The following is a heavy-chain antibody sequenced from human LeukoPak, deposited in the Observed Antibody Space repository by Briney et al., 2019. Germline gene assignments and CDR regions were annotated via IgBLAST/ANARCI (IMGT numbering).Heavy chain of an antibody. CDR3: ARGSIVEVPEANAFDI. D-gene: IGHD2-2*01. CDR2: ISPNSGGT. J-gene: IGHJ3*02. CDR1: GYTFTGYY. Sequence: ASVKVSCKASGYTFTGYYLHWVRQAPGQGLEWMGWISPNSGGTKFAQKFQGRVTMTRDTSISTAYMELSGLRSDDTALFYCARGSIVEVPEANAFDIWGQGTMVTVPS. V-gene: IGHV1-2*02.